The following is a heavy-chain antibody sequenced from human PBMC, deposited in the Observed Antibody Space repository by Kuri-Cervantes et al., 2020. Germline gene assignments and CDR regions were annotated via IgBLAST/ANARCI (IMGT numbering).Heavy chain of an antibody. CDR2: ISAYNGNT. CDR3: AKDHHGRIAVAGTGHAFDI. V-gene: IGHV1-18*01. D-gene: IGHD6-19*01. CDR1: GYTFNSYG. Sequence: ASVKVSCKASGYTFNSYGISWVRQAPGQGLEWMGRISAYNGNTNYAQKLQGRVTITTDESTSTAYMELSSLRSEDTAVYYCAKDHHGRIAVAGTGHAFDIWGQGTMVTVSS. J-gene: IGHJ3*02.